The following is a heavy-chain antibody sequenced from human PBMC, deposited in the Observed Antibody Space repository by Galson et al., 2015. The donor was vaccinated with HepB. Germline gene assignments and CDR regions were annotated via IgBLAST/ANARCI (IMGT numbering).Heavy chain of an antibody. J-gene: IGHJ4*02. V-gene: IGHV3-21*01. D-gene: IGHD6-19*01. Sequence: GQGLEWVSSISSSSSYIYYADSVKGRFTISRDNAKNSLYLQMNSLRAEDTAVYYCARDPNKYSSGWYDVDYWGQGTLVTVSS. CDR3: ARDPNKYSSGWYDVDY. CDR2: ISSSSSYI.